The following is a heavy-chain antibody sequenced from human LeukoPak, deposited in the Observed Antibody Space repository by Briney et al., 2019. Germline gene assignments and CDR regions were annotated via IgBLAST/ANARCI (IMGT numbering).Heavy chain of an antibody. V-gene: IGHV3-9*01. J-gene: IGHJ6*02. CDR1: GFDFHQYA. CDR3: AKDRQDTSYGMDV. CDR2: ISWNSGSK. Sequence: DPGGSLRLSCEASGFDFHQYAMHWVRQPPGKGLEWVSGISWNSGSKDYADSVKGRFTISRDNDKKSLYLHMNSLRPEDTALYYCAKDRQDTSYGMDVWGQGTTVTV.